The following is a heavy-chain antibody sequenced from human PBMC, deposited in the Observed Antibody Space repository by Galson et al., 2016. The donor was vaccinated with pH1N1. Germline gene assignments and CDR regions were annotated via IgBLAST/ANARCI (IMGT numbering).Heavy chain of an antibody. D-gene: IGHD4-17*01. CDR2: ISGSGSGT. CDR3: AKGAAVTTRPRMDY. J-gene: IGHJ4*02. V-gene: IGHV3-23*01. CDR1: GFTFGAFA. Sequence: SLRLSCAASGFTFGAFAMTWVRQAPGKGLEWVSIISGSGSGTYYADSVKGRFTVSRDNSKNTLFLQMNSLRAVDTALYYCAKGAAVTTRPRMDYWGQGILVTASS.